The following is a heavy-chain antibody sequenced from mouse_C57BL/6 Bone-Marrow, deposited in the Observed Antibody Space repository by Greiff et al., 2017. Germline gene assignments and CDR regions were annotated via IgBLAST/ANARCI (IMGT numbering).Heavy chain of an antibody. Sequence: EVHLVESGGGLVKPGGSLKLSCAASGFTFSSYAMSWVRQTPEKRLEWVATISDGGSYTYYPDNVKGRFTISRDNAKNNLYLQMNHLKSEDTAMYYCARDKGYGSSPFAYWGQGTLVTVSA. CDR3: ARDKGYGSSPFAY. D-gene: IGHD1-1*01. CDR2: ISDGGSYT. J-gene: IGHJ3*01. V-gene: IGHV5-4*01. CDR1: GFTFSSYA.